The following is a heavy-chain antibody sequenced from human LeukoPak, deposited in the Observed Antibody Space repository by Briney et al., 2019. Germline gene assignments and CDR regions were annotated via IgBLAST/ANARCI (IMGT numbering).Heavy chain of an antibody. CDR1: GGSISSGGYY. V-gene: IGHV4-61*08. Sequence: PSETLSLTCTVSGGSISSGGYYWSWIRQPPGKGLEWIGYIYHSGSTNYNPSLKSRVTISVDTSKNQFSLKLSSVTAADTAVYYCARAAFHYDILTGYYRYFDYWGQGTLVTVSS. CDR2: IYHSGST. D-gene: IGHD3-9*01. J-gene: IGHJ4*02. CDR3: ARAAFHYDILTGYYRYFDY.